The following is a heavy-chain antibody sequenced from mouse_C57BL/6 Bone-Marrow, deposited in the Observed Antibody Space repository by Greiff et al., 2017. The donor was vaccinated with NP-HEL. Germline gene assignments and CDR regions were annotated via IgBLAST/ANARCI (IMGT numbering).Heavy chain of an antibody. J-gene: IGHJ4*01. V-gene: IGHV1-75*01. CDR2: IFPGSGST. CDR3: ASSYYYGSSSWAMDY. Sequence: QVQLQQSGPELVKPGASVKISCKASGYTFTDYYINWVKQRPGQGLEWIGWIFPGSGSTYYNEKFKGKATLTVDKSSSTAYMLLSSLTSEDSAVYFCASSYYYGSSSWAMDYWGQGTSVTVSS. CDR1: GYTFTDYY. D-gene: IGHD1-1*01.